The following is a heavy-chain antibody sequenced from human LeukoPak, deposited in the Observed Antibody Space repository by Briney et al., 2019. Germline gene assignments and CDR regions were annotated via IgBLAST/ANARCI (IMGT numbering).Heavy chain of an antibody. Sequence: PSETLSLTCTVSGGSISNSGYYWGWIRQPPGKGLEWIGTIYYSGNTYYTPSLKSRVTISVDTSKNQFSLKLSSMTATDTAVYYCARHHRVGGTRGDFDYWGQGTLVTVSS. V-gene: IGHV4-39*01. CDR1: GGSISNSGYY. D-gene: IGHD1-26*01. J-gene: IGHJ4*02. CDR2: IYYSGNT. CDR3: ARHHRVGGTRGDFDY.